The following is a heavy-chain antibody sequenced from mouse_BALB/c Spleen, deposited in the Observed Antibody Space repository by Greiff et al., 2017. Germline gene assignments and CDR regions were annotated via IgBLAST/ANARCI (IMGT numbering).Heavy chain of an antibody. CDR2: ISYDGSN. Sequence: EVKLQESGPGLVKPSQSLSLTCSVTGYSITSGYYWNWIRQFPGNKLEWMGYISYDGSNNYNPSPKNRISITRDTSKNQFFLKLNSVTTEDTATYYCARDSLLRSYAMDYWGQGTSVTVSS. V-gene: IGHV3-6*02. CDR3: ARDSLLRSYAMDY. J-gene: IGHJ4*01. D-gene: IGHD1-2*01. CDR1: GYSITSGYY.